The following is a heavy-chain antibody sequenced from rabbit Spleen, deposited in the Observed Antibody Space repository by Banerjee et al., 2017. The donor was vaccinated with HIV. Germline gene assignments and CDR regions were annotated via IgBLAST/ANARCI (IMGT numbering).Heavy chain of an antibody. V-gene: IGHV1S40*01. CDR1: GFGFNSSYV. D-gene: IGHD4-2*01. J-gene: IGHJ4*01. CDR2: IYAGSSDSI. CDR3: ARDLSGGSYDYKL. Sequence: QSLEESGGDLVKPGGTLTLTCTASGFGFNSSYVLYWVRQTPGKGLEWIASIYAGSSDSIYSATWAKGRFTISKTSSTTVTLQMTSLTVADTATYFCARDLSGGSYDYKLWGPGTLVTVS.